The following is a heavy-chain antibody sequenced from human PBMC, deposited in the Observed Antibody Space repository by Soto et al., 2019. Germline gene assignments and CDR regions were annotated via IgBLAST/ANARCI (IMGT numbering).Heavy chain of an antibody. CDR1: GYTFTSYG. D-gene: IGHD3-3*01. Sequence: ASVKVSCKASGYTFTSYGISWVRQAPGQGLEWMGWISAYNGNTNYAQKLQGRVTMTTDTSTSTAYMELRSLRSDDTAVYYCARVMNTIFGVETEEYWGQGTLVTVSS. V-gene: IGHV1-18*01. CDR3: ARVMNTIFGVETEEY. CDR2: ISAYNGNT. J-gene: IGHJ4*02.